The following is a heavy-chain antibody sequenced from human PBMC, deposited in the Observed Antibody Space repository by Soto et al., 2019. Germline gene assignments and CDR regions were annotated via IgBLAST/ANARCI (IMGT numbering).Heavy chain of an antibody. J-gene: IGHJ3*02. D-gene: IGHD4-4*01. CDR3: AREVDSNYVDAFDI. Sequence: SETLSLTCTVSGGSISSYYWSWIRQPPGKGLEWIGYIYYSGSTNYNPSLKSRVTISVDTSKNQFSLKLSSVTAADTAVYYCAREVDSNYVDAFDIWGQGTMVTVSS. V-gene: IGHV4-59*01. CDR2: IYYSGST. CDR1: GGSISSYY.